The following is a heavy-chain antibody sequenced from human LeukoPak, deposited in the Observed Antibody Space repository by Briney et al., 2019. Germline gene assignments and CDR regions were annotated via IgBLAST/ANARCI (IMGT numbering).Heavy chain of an antibody. V-gene: IGHV1-2*02. Sequence: EASVMVSCKASRYTFTVYYIHWVRQAPGQGLEVMGWINPNSGGTNYVQRFQGRVTMTRDTSISTAYMELSRLRSDDTAVYYCARSYGYDRDFDYWGQGTLVTVSS. J-gene: IGHJ4*02. D-gene: IGHD5-12*01. CDR3: ARSYGYDRDFDY. CDR1: RYTFTVYY. CDR2: INPNSGGT.